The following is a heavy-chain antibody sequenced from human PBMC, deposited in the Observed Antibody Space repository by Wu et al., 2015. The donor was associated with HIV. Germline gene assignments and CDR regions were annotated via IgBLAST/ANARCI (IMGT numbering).Heavy chain of an antibody. CDR1: GYTFNNYD. J-gene: IGHJ6*02. D-gene: IGHD3-22*01. CDR3: ARGFGSGYYKRGMDV. Sequence: QLQLVQSGSEVKKPGASVKVSCKASGYTFNNYDVNWVRQAPGQGLEWMGWMNPKSGNTGYTQILQGRVTMTRNTSTTTAFIELRSLKFEDTAVYYCARGFGSGYYKRGMDVWGQGTTVIVSS. CDR2: MNPKSGNT. V-gene: IGHV1-8*01.